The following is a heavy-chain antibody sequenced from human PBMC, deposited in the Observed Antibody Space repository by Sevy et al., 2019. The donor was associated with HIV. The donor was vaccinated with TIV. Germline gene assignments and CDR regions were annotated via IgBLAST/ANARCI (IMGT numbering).Heavy chain of an antibody. CDR2: IYASGST. CDR1: GGSFSSSSYY. J-gene: IGHJ4*02. D-gene: IGHD6-19*01. CDR3: AGRIAVAAFDY. V-gene: IGHV4-61*02. Sequence: SETQSLTCTVSGGSFSSSSYYWNWIRQPAGRGLEWIGRIYASGSTNYNPSLKSRVTMSVDTSKNQFSLKLSSVTAADTAMYYCAGRIAVAAFDYWGQGNLVTVSS.